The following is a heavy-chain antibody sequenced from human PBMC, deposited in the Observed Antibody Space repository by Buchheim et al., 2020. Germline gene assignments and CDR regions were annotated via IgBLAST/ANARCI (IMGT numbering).Heavy chain of an antibody. D-gene: IGHD5-12*01. J-gene: IGHJ5*02. CDR1: GFTFSSYE. V-gene: IGHV3-48*03. CDR2: ISSSGSTI. CDR3: ARDLIFRGYDEYNWFDP. Sequence: EVQLVESGGGLVQPGGSLRLSCAASGFTFSSYEMNWVRQAPGKGLERVSYISSSGSTIYYSDSVKGRFTISRDNAKNSLYLQMNSLRAEDTAVYYCARDLIFRGYDEYNWFDPWGQGTL.